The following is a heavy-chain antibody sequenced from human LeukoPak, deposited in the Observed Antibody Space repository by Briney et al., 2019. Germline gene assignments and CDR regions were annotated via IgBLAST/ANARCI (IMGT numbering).Heavy chain of an antibody. CDR2: ISGSGGST. D-gene: IGHD3-9*01. CDR3: AKDPDYDILTGSAAFDI. CDR1: GFTFSSYA. V-gene: IGHV3-23*01. Sequence: GALRLSCAASGFTFSSYAMSWVRQAPGKGLEWVSAISGSGGSTYYADSVKGRFTISRDNSKNTLYLQMNSLRAEDTAVYYCAKDPDYDILTGSAAFDIWGQGTMVTVSS. J-gene: IGHJ3*02.